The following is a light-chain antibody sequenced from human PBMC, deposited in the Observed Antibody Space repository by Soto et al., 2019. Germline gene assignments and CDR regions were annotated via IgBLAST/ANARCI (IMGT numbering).Light chain of an antibody. J-gene: IGLJ2*01. CDR2: DVN. CDR1: SSDIGAYNF. V-gene: IGLV2-14*03. Sequence: QSALTQPASVSGSPGQSITISCTGTSSDIGAYNFVSWYQQHPGKAPKLMLYDVNIRPSGVSNRFSGSKSGNTASLTISGLQAEDEADYYCTSRTTSTTMIFGGGTKLPVL. CDR3: TSRTTSTTMI.